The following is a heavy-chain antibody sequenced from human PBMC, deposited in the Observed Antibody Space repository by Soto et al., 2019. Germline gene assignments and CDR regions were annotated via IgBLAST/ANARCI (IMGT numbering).Heavy chain of an antibody. V-gene: IGHV4-30-4*01. Sequence: QVQLQESGPGLVKPSQTLSLTCTVSGGSTSSDNYWSWIRQPPGKGLEWIGHIYYSGNTDYNPSPTSRLAISIDTSKNQFSLKLRAVTAADTAVYFCAREGGESSDGLYYFDSWGQGSLVTVSS. CDR1: GGSTSSDNY. CDR2: IYYSGNT. CDR3: AREGGESSDGLYYFDS. D-gene: IGHD3-16*01. J-gene: IGHJ4*02.